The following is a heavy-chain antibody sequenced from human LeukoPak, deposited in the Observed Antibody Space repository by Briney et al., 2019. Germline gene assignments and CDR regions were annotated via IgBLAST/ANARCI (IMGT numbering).Heavy chain of an antibody. CDR3: ARASTMVRGVTHGVWDY. Sequence: GGSLRLSCAASGFTFSSYSMNWVRQAPGKGLEWVSSISSSSTYIHYADSVKGRFTISRDNAKNSLYLQMNSLRAEDTALYYCARASTMVRGVTHGVWDYWGQGTLSPSPQ. CDR2: ISSSSTYI. D-gene: IGHD3-10*01. V-gene: IGHV3-21*04. J-gene: IGHJ4*02. CDR1: GFTFSSYS.